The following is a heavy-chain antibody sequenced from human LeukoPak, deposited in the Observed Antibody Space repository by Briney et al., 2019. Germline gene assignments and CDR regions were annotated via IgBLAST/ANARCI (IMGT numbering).Heavy chain of an antibody. D-gene: IGHD3-10*01. CDR1: GFTFSNYV. Sequence: GGSLRLSCAASGFTFSNYVVHWVRQAPGKGLEWTALISYDGAEKYYADSVKGRFTISRDNSKNTLYLQMNSPRAEDTAVYYCAKDLRITMVRGVMDVWGKGTTVTVSS. CDR2: ISYDGAEK. J-gene: IGHJ6*04. CDR3: AKDLRITMVRGVMDV. V-gene: IGHV3-30-3*01.